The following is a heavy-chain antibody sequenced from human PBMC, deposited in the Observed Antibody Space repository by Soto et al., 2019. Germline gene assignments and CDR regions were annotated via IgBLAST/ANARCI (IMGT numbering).Heavy chain of an antibody. Sequence: QVQLQESGPGLVKPSQTLSLTCTVSGGSISSGDYYWSWIRQPPGKGLEWIGYIYYSGSTYYNPSLKSRVTISVDTSKNQFSLKLSSVTAADTAVYYCARDIFPIDYYDSSGFNWFDPWGQGTLVTVSS. CDR2: IYYSGST. CDR1: GGSISSGDYY. CDR3: ARDIFPIDYYDSSGFNWFDP. J-gene: IGHJ5*02. D-gene: IGHD3-22*01. V-gene: IGHV4-30-4*01.